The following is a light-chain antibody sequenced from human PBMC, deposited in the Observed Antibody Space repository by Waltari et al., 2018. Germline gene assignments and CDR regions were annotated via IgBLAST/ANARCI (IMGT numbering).Light chain of an antibody. CDR2: YVS. V-gene: IGLV2-14*04. Sequence: LPPGESPQVMIYYVSSRTSVVFTRCSGYKAGNTASLTISGLQAEDEADYYCSSYTSSSTHVVFGGGTKLTVL. J-gene: IGLJ2*01. CDR3: SSYTSSSTHVV.